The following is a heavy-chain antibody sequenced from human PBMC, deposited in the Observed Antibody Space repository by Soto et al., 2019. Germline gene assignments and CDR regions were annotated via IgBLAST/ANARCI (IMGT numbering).Heavy chain of an antibody. CDR2: IIPIFGTA. CDR3: ARVPSWDSSGYSRYYFDY. D-gene: IGHD3-22*01. CDR1: GGTFSSYA. V-gene: IGHV1-69*13. J-gene: IGHJ4*02. Sequence: SVKVSCKASGGTFSSYAISWVRQAPGQGLEWMGGIIPIFGTANYAQNFQGRVTITADESASTAYMELSSLRSEDTAVYYCARVPSWDSSGYSRYYFDYWGQGTLVTVSS.